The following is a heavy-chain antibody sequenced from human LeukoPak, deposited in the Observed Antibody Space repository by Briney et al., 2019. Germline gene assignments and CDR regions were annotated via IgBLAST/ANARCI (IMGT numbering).Heavy chain of an antibody. J-gene: IGHJ3*02. Sequence: GGSLRLSCAASGFTLSSYSMNWVRQAPGKGLEWVSSISSSSSYIYYADSVKGRFTISRDNAKNSLYLQMNSLRAEDTAVYYCARAWELPPSLDAFDIWGQGTMVTVSS. CDR2: ISSSSSYI. CDR1: GFTLSSYS. CDR3: ARAWELPPSLDAFDI. D-gene: IGHD1-26*01. V-gene: IGHV3-21*01.